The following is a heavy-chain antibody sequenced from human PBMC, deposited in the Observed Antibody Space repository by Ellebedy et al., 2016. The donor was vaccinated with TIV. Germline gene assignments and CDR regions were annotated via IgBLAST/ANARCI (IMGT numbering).Heavy chain of an antibody. CDR1: AFISSNAW. V-gene: IGHV3-74*01. CDR3: AAWNAGY. J-gene: IGHJ4*02. D-gene: IGHD1-1*01. CDR2: IRSDGSTI. Sequence: PGGSLRLSCAVSAFISSNAWMHWVRQAPGKGLVWVVRIRSDGSTINYAASVKGRFTISRDNAKNTLYLQMNNLRAEDTAVYYCAAWNAGYWGQGTLVSGSS.